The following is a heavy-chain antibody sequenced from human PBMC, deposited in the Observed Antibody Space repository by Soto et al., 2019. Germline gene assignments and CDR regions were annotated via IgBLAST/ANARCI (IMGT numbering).Heavy chain of an antibody. CDR1: RFRLYSYG. CDR3: ANPGLRAN. J-gene: IGHJ1*01. CDR2: ISYDGSNK. Sequence: ICIAACRFRLYSYGMPGVRQAPGKGLEWVAVISYDGSNKYYADSVKGRFTISRDNSKNTLYLQMNSLRAEDTAVYYCANPGLRANWGQGTLVTVSS. D-gene: IGHD5-12*01. V-gene: IGHV3-30*18.